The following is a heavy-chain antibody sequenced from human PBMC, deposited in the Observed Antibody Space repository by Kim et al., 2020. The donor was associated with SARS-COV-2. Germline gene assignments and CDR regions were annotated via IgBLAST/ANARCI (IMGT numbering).Heavy chain of an antibody. V-gene: IGHV3-33*01. Sequence: GGSLRLSCAASGFTFSSYGMHWVRKAPGKGLEWVAVIWYDGSNKYYADSVKGRFTISRDNSKNTLYLQMNSLRAEDTAVYYCARVPAAMNNYYGMDVWG. D-gene: IGHD2-2*01. J-gene: IGHJ6*02. CDR3: ARVPAAMNNYYGMDV. CDR1: GFTFSSYG. CDR2: IWYDGSNK.